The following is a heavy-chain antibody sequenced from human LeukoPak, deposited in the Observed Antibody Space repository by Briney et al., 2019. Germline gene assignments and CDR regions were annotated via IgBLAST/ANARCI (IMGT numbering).Heavy chain of an antibody. CDR1: GFTFSRYV. CDR2: ISSSSSYI. Sequence: PGGSLRLSCAASGFTFSRYVMSWVRQAPGKGLEWVSSISSSSSYIYYADSVKGRFTISRDNAKNSLYLQMNSLRAEDTAVYYCARDHGYGYTFDYWGQGTLVTVSS. V-gene: IGHV3-21*04. J-gene: IGHJ4*02. D-gene: IGHD5-18*01. CDR3: ARDHGYGYTFDY.